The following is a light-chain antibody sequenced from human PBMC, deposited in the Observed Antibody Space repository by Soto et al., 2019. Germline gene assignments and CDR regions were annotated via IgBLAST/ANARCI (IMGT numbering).Light chain of an antibody. CDR2: TAS. J-gene: IGKJ4*01. Sequence: DIQMTQSPSSVSASVGDRVTITCRASQAISSLFAWYQQKPGKAPNLLIHTASRLQSGVPSRFSGSGSVTDFTLTISSLQPEDFATYYCQQANSFPLTFGGGTKVEIK. CDR1: QAISSL. CDR3: QQANSFPLT. V-gene: IGKV1-12*01.